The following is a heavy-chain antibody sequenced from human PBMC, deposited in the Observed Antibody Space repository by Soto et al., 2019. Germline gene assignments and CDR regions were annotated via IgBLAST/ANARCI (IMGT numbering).Heavy chain of an antibody. D-gene: IGHD2-2*01. CDR1: GYTFTSYG. Sequence: AAVKVSCKASGYTFTSYGIRWVRQAPGQGLEWMGWISAYNGNTNYAQKLQGRVTMTTDTSTGTAYMELRSLRSDDTAVYYCARLRYCSSTSCKYFDYWGQGTLVTVSS. J-gene: IGHJ4*02. V-gene: IGHV1-18*04. CDR3: ARLRYCSSTSCKYFDY. CDR2: ISAYNGNT.